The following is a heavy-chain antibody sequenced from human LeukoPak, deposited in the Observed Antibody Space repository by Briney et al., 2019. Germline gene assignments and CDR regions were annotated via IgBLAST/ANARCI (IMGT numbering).Heavy chain of an antibody. CDR2: ISAYNGNT. V-gene: IGHV1-18*01. Sequence: ASVKVSCKASGYTFTSYGISWVRQAPGQGLEWMGWISAYNGNTNYAQKLQGRVTMTTDTSTSTAYMELRSLRSDDTAVYYCARGTYYYGSGRGGPSDYWGQGTLVTVSS. D-gene: IGHD3-10*01. CDR3: ARGTYYYGSGRGGPSDY. CDR1: GYTFTSYG. J-gene: IGHJ4*02.